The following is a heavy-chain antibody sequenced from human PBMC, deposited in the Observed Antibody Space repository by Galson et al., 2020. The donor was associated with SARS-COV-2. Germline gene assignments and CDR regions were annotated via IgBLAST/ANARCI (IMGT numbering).Heavy chain of an antibody. V-gene: IGHV6-1*01. D-gene: IGHD3-3*01. CDR2: TYYSSKWHN. Sequence: SQTLSLTCAISGDSVSSNTGAWNWIRQSPSRGLEWLGRTYYSSKWHNDSAVSVRTRITINPDTSKNQFSLQLDSVTPDDTGVYYCAHGWSRYGMGVWGQGTSVIVSS. CDR1: GDSVSSNTGA. CDR3: AHGWSRYGMGV. J-gene: IGHJ6*02.